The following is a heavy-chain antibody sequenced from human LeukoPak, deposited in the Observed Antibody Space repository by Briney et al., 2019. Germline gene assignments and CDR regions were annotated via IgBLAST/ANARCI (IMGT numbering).Heavy chain of an antibody. V-gene: IGHV4-34*01. J-gene: IGHJ4*02. CDR1: GGSFSGYY. CDR3: ARGRGYDFWSPYQSDY. Sequence: SETLSLTCAVYGGSFSGYYWSWIRQPPGKGLEWIGETNHSGSTNYNPSLKSRVTISVDTSKNQFSLNLSPVTAADTAVYYCARGRGYDFWSPYQSDYWGQGTLVTVSS. D-gene: IGHD3-3*01. CDR2: TNHSGST.